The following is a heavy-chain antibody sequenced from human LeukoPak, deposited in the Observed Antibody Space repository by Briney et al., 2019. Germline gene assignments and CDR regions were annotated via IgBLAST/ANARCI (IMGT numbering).Heavy chain of an antibody. CDR1: RLPFNKFA. V-gene: IGHV3-30*02. J-gene: IGHJ5*02. D-gene: IGHD3-22*01. Sequence: GGSLRLSCAASRLPFNKFAMHWVRQAPGKGLEWVAFIGYDGSNKYYADSVKGRFTVSRDKSKNTLYLQMNSLRTEDTAVYYCAKGLYYKDRSGYPAWGQGTLVTISS. CDR2: IGYDGSNK. CDR3: AKGLYYKDRSGYPA.